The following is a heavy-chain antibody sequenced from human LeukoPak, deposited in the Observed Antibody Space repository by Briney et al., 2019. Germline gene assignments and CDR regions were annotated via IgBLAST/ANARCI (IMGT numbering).Heavy chain of an antibody. CDR1: GYTFTSYG. V-gene: IGHV1-18*01. Sequence: ASVKVSCKASGYTFTSYGISWVRRAPGQGLEWMGWISAYNGNTNYAQKLQGRVTMTTDTSTSTAYMELRSLRSDDTAVYYCARDFLTMVRGVIPLTYYYGMDVWGQGTTVTVSS. J-gene: IGHJ6*02. CDR3: ARDFLTMVRGVIPLTYYYGMDV. D-gene: IGHD3-10*01. CDR2: ISAYNGNT.